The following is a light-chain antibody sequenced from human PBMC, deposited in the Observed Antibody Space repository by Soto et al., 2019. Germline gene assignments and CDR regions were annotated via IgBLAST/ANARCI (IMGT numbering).Light chain of an antibody. V-gene: IGLV1-51*01. J-gene: IGLJ1*01. CDR1: SSNIVGNS. CDR3: GSWDSSLSAYV. Sequence: VLPQPPSVSAAPGQQVTISCSGSSSNIVGNSVSWYQQLPGTAPKLLIYDDNKRPSGIPDRFSGSKSGTSATLGITGFQTGDEADYYCGSWDSSLSAYVLGTGTKVTVL. CDR2: DDN.